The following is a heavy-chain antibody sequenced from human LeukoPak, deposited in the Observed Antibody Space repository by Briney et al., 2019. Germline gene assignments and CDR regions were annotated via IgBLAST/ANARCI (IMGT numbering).Heavy chain of an antibody. CDR3: VEKEGSQGVRGVITS. CDR2: FTGSGGST. D-gene: IGHD3-10*01. Sequence: GGSLRLSCAASGFTLSSYCMSWVRWAPGAGLEWVSAFTGSGGSTNYADSVKGRFTISRDNSKNTLYLQMNRLRAEDTAVYDCVEKEGSQGVRGVITSWGQGTLVTVSS. V-gene: IGHV3-23*01. J-gene: IGHJ5*02. CDR1: GFTLSSYC.